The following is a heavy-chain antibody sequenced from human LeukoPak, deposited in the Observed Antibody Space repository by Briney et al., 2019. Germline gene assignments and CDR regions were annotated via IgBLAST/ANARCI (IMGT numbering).Heavy chain of an antibody. Sequence: GESLTLTCAASGITFRTYGMHWVRQAPGKGLEWVAVISPDGSDKHYADSEKGRFIIARDNSENWLDLQMNSLRAEDTGVYYWAKHRSRRWALDLWGQGTLVTVSS. CDR3: AKHRSRRWALDL. D-gene: IGHD6-13*01. CDR2: ISPDGSDK. V-gene: IGHV3-30*18. CDR1: GITFRTYG. J-gene: IGHJ5*02.